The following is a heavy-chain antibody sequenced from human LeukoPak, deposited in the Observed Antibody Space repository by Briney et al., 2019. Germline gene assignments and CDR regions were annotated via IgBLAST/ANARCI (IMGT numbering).Heavy chain of an antibody. J-gene: IGHJ5*02. CDR1: GGTFSSYA. CDR3: ASRPYYDILTGFSPGDWFDP. D-gene: IGHD3-9*01. CDR2: IIPILGIA. Sequence: ASVKVSCKASGGTFSSYAISWVRQAPGQGLEWMGRIIPILGIANYAQKFQGRVTITADKSTSTAYMELSSLRSEDMAVYYCASRPYYDILTGFSPGDWFDPWGQGTLVTVSS. V-gene: IGHV1-69*04.